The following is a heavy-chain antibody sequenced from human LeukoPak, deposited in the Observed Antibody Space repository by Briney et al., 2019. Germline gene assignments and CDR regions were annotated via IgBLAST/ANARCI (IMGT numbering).Heavy chain of an antibody. D-gene: IGHD1-26*01. V-gene: IGHV4-59*08. CDR3: AVSGSYYTLDY. CDR1: GGSISNYY. Sequence: SETLSLTCTVSGGSISNYYWSWIRQPPGKGLEWIGYIYYSGSTNYNPSLKSRVTISVDTSKNQFSLKLSSVTAADTAVYYCAVSGSYYTLDYWGQGTLVTVSS. J-gene: IGHJ4*02. CDR2: IYYSGST.